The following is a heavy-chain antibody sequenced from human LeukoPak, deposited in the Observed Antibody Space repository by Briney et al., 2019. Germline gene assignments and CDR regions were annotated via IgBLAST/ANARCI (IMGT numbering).Heavy chain of an antibody. CDR2: IRYVGSNK. J-gene: IGHJ5*02. Sequence: GGSLRLSCAASGFTFSTYGMHWVRQAPGKGLEWVAFIRYVGSNKYYADSVKGRFTISRDNSKNTLYLQMNSLRAEDTAVYYCAKDGLGYCSSTSCYGNWFDPWGQGTLVTVSS. D-gene: IGHD2-2*01. CDR1: GFTFSTYG. CDR3: AKDGLGYCSSTSCYGNWFDP. V-gene: IGHV3-30*02.